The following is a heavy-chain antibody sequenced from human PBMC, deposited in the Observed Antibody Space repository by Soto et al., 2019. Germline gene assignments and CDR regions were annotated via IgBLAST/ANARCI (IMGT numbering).Heavy chain of an antibody. CDR3: AKGSRIAVAGDY. D-gene: IGHD6-19*01. CDR2: ISDSGGST. CDR1: GLTFSSYA. J-gene: IGHJ4*02. V-gene: IGHV3-23*01. Sequence: GGSLRHSWAASGLTFSSYAMSWVRQAPDKGLEWVSAISDSGGSTYYADSVKGRFTISRDNSKNTLYLQMNSLRAEDTAVYYCAKGSRIAVAGDYWGQGTLVTVSS.